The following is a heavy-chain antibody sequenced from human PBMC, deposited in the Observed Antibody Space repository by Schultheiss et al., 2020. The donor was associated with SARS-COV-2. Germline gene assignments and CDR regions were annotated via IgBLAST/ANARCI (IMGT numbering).Heavy chain of an antibody. Sequence: SVKVSCKASGGTFSSYAISWVRQAPGQGLEWMGGIIPIFGTANYAQKFQGRVTITADESTSTAYMELSSLRSEDTAVYYCARPIEQLGRMNYYYYYYGMDVWGQGTTVTVSS. CDR2: IIPIFGTA. V-gene: IGHV1-69*13. CDR1: GGTFSSYA. D-gene: IGHD6-6*01. J-gene: IGHJ6*02. CDR3: ARPIEQLGRMNYYYYYYGMDV.